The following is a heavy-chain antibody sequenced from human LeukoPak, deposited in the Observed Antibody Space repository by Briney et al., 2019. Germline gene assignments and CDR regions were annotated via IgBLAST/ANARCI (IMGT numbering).Heavy chain of an antibody. CDR3: ARDLRSSGYYDFQH. J-gene: IGHJ1*01. CDR2: IYSGGST. CDR1: GFTVSSNY. V-gene: IGHV3-53*04. D-gene: IGHD3-22*01. Sequence: GGSLRLSCAASGFTVSSNYMSWVRQAPGKGLEWVSVIYSGGSTYYADSVKGRFTISRHNSKNTLYLQMNSLRAEDTAVYYCARDLRSSGYYDFQHWGQGTLVTVSS.